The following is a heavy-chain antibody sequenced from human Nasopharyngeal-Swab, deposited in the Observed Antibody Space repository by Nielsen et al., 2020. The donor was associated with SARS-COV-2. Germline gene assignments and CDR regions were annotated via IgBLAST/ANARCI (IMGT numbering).Heavy chain of an antibody. Sequence: ASVEVSCKASGYTFTSYAMHWVRQAPGQRLEWMGWINAGNGNTKYSQKFQGRVTITRDTSASTAYMELSSLRSEDTAVYYCARGDPIVVVTQEVGIFDYWGQGTLVTVSS. CDR1: GYTFTSYA. V-gene: IGHV1-3*01. D-gene: IGHD2-21*02. CDR2: INAGNGNT. CDR3: ARGDPIVVVTQEVGIFDY. J-gene: IGHJ4*02.